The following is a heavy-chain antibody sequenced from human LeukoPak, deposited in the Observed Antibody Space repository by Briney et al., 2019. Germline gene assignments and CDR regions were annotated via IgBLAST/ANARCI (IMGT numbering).Heavy chain of an antibody. CDR2: INPNSGGT. J-gene: IGHJ5*02. D-gene: IGHD2-21*02. Sequence: ASVKVSCKASGYTFTGYYMHWVRQAPGQGLEWMGWINPNSGGTNYAQKFQGRVTMTRDTSISTAYMELSRLRSDDTAVYYCARGEHIVVVTAGPPFDPWGQGTLVTVSS. CDR3: ARGEHIVVVTAGPPFDP. CDR1: GYTFTGYY. V-gene: IGHV1-2*02.